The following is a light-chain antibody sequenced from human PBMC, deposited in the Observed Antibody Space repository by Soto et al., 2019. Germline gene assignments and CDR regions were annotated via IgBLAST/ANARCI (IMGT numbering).Light chain of an antibody. CDR2: GAS. CDR3: QQYNNWPFT. CDR1: QSVSSN. J-gene: IGKJ3*01. V-gene: IGKV3-15*01. Sequence: EIVMTQSPATLSVSPGERATLSCRASQSVSSNLAWYQQKPGQAPRLLISGASTRATGIPARFSGSGSGTELTLTISSLKSEDFAVYYCQQYNNWPFTFGPGTKVDVK.